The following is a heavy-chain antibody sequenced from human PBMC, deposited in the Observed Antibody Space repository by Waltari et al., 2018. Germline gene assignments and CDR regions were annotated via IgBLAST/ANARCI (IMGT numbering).Heavy chain of an antibody. CDR1: GFIFSRFD. V-gene: IGHV3-30*02. J-gene: IGHJ1*01. D-gene: IGHD3-3*02. Sequence: VQLVESGGGVVQLGGSLRLSCNVSGFIFSRFDMHWVRQAPGMGLEWVSLIRFDGSQKYYSESLKGRFTVSRDNSRDTLYLHMENLGSDDTATYFCAGDISVSSPSLWGRGTLVTVSS. CDR2: IRFDGSQK. CDR3: AGDISVSSPSL.